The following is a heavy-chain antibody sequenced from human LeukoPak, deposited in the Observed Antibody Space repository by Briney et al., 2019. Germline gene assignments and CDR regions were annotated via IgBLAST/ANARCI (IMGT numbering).Heavy chain of an antibody. J-gene: IGHJ4*02. D-gene: IGHD6-19*01. CDR1: GFTFSSYW. CDR2: INSGGSNT. Sequence: GASLRLSCAASGFTFSSYWMHWVRQAPGKGLVWVSRINSGGSNTNDADSVKGRFTISRDNAKNTLYMQMNSLRDEDTAVFYCARVRDISGHWGVLDYWGQGTLVTVSS. V-gene: IGHV3-74*01. CDR3: ARVRDISGHWGVLDY.